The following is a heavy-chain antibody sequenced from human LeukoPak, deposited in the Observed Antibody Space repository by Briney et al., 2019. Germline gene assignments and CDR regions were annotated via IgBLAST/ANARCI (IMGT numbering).Heavy chain of an antibody. V-gene: IGHV4-38-2*02. J-gene: IGHJ5*02. Sequence: SETLSLTCTVSGYSISSGYYWGWLRQPPGKGLEWIGSIYHSGSTYYNPSLKSRVTISVDTSKNQFSLKLRSVTAADTAVYYCARVQRGYSGRTTPQNNWFDPWGQGTLVTVSS. D-gene: IGHD5-12*01. CDR2: IYHSGST. CDR1: GYSISSGYY. CDR3: ARVQRGYSGRTTPQNNWFDP.